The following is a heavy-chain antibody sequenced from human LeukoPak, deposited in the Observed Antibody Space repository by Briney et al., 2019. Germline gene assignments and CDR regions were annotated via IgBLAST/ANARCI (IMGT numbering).Heavy chain of an antibody. D-gene: IGHD3-10*01. CDR1: GFTFNNSN. Sequence: GGSLRLSCAASGFTFNNSNMNWVRQAPGKGLEGVSSITSSGSYIYYVDLVKGRFTISRDHAKSSLYLQMNSLRAEDPAAYSCASRRRGAHPASWGQGTLVTVSS. CDR3: ASRRRGAHPAS. V-gene: IGHV3-21*04. J-gene: IGHJ5*02. CDR2: ITSSGSYI.